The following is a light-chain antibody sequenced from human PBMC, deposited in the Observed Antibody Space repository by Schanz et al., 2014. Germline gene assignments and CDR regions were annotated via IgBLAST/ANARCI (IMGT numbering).Light chain of an antibody. V-gene: IGKV3D-20*02. CDR3: QQRSNWPLT. J-gene: IGKJ4*01. Sequence: EIVLTQSPGSLSLSPGEGVTLSCRASQSVTSNYLAWYQQNPGQAPRLLIYDASNRATGIPARFSGSGSGTDFTLTISSLEPEDFAVYYCQQRSNWPLTFGGGTKVEIK. CDR2: DAS. CDR1: QSVTSNY.